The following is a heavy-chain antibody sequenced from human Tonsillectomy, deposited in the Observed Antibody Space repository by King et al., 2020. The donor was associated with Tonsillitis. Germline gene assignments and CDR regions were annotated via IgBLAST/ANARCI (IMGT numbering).Heavy chain of an antibody. CDR3: ARHGASGGKSEGGYDY. CDR2: IYPGDSDT. J-gene: IGHJ4*02. V-gene: IGHV5-51*01. Sequence: VQLVESGAEVKKPGESLKISCQGSGYTFTSYWIGWVRQMPGKRLEWMGIIYPGDSDTRYSPSFQGQVTISADESISTAYLQWSSLKASDTAMYYCARHGASGGKSEGGYDYWGQGTLVTVSS. D-gene: IGHD4-23*01. CDR1: GYTFTSYW.